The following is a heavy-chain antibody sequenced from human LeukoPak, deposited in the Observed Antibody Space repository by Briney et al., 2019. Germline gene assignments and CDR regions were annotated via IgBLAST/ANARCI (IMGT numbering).Heavy chain of an antibody. V-gene: IGHV1-24*01. CDR3: ARDLYYYDSSGYYYDGGSFSSDY. CDR2: FDPEDGET. CDR1: GYTLTELS. D-gene: IGHD3-22*01. J-gene: IGHJ4*02. Sequence: ASVRVSCTVSGYTLTELSMHWVRQAPGKGLEWMGGFDPEDGETIYAQKFQGRVTMTEDTSTDTAYMELSSLRSDDTAVYYCARDLYYYDSSGYYYDGGSFSSDYWGQGTLVTVSS.